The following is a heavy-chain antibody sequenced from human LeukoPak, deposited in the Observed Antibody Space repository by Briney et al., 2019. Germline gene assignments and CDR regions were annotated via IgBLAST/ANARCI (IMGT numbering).Heavy chain of an antibody. J-gene: IGHJ3*02. CDR2: INWNGGST. V-gene: IGHV3-20*04. CDR3: ARYYYDSSGLDAFDI. D-gene: IGHD3-22*01. Sequence: GGSLRLSCAASGFTFDDYGMSWVRQAPGKGLEWVSGINWNGGSTGYADSVKGRFTISRDNAKNSLYLQMNSLRAEDTAVYYCARYYYDSSGLDAFDIWGQGTMVTVSS. CDR1: GFTFDDYG.